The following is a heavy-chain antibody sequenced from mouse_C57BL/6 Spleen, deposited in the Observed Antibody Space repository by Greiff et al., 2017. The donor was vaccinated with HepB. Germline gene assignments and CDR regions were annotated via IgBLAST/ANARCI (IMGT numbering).Heavy chain of an antibody. CDR1: GYAFSSSW. D-gene: IGHD1-1*01. Sequence: VQGVESGPELVKPGASVKISCKASGYAFSSSWMNWVKQRPGKGLEWIGRIYPGDGDTNYNGKFKGKATLTADKSSSTAYMQLSSLTSEDSAVYFCAINYYGSSFAYWGQGTLVTVSA. CDR2: IYPGDGDT. CDR3: AINYYGSSFAY. J-gene: IGHJ3*01. V-gene: IGHV1-82*01.